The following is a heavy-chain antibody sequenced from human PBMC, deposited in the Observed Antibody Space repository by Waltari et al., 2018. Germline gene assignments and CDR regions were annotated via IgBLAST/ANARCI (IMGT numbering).Heavy chain of an antibody. J-gene: IGHJ4*02. CDR2: IHYSGNT. CDR1: GGSISRTTYH. D-gene: IGHD2-21*02. V-gene: IGHV4-39*07. Sequence: QLQLQESGPRLVRPSETLSLPCTVSGGSISRTTYHLAWLRQTPGKGLEWIGYIHYSGNTYYNPSLRSRVTISVDTSKNQFSLNLRSVTAADTAVYYCARRVVTTGGVDYWGQGTLVTVSS. CDR3: ARRVVTTGGVDY.